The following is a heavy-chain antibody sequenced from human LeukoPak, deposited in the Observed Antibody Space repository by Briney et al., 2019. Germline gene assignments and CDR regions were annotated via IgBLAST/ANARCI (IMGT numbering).Heavy chain of an antibody. V-gene: IGHV1-18*01. J-gene: IGHJ5*02. CDR2: ISAYNGKT. CDR1: GYTFTTYG. Sequence: ASVKVSCKASGYTFTTYGISWMRQAPGQGLEWMGWISAYNGKTNYAQMLQGRVTVTTDTSTSTAYMELRSLRSDDTAVYYCARDQPRRWLDAWGQGTLVTVSS. CDR3: ARDQPRRWLDA.